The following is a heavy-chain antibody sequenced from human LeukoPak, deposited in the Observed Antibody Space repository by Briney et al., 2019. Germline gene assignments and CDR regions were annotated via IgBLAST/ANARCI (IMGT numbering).Heavy chain of an antibody. Sequence: GASVKVSCKASGYTFTSYGISWVRQAPGQGLEWMGWISAYNGNTNYAQKLQGRVTMTTDTSTSTAYMELRSLRSDDTAVYYCARDRATTVTTWAEIDYWGQGTLVTVS. J-gene: IGHJ4*02. CDR2: ISAYNGNT. V-gene: IGHV1-18*01. D-gene: IGHD4-17*01. CDR1: GYTFTSYG. CDR3: ARDRATTVTTWAEIDY.